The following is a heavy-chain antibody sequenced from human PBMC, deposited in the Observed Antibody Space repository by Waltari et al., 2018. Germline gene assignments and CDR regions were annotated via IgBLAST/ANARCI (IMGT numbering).Heavy chain of an antibody. J-gene: IGHJ3*02. Sequence: QVQLQESGPGLVKPSETLSLTCAVSGYSISSGSYWGWIRQHPGKGMARIGRIYHSGGTYYNPSLKSRVTISVDTSKNQFSLKLSSVTAADTAVYYCARHFYDSSGYSGAFDIWGQGTMVTVSS. D-gene: IGHD3-22*01. CDR3: ARHFYDSSGYSGAFDI. CDR2: IYHSGGT. CDR1: GYSISSGSY. V-gene: IGHV4-38-2*01.